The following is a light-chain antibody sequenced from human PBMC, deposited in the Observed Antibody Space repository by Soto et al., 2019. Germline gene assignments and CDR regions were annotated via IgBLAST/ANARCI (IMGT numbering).Light chain of an antibody. Sequence: DIQMTQSPSSLSASVGDRVTITCRASQSISSYLNWYQQKPGKAPKLLIYAASSLQSGVPSRFSGSGSGTDFTLTISSLQPEDFATYYCQPIYTARWTFGEGTKVEIK. CDR1: QSISSY. V-gene: IGKV1-39*01. J-gene: IGKJ1*01. CDR3: QPIYTARWT. CDR2: AAS.